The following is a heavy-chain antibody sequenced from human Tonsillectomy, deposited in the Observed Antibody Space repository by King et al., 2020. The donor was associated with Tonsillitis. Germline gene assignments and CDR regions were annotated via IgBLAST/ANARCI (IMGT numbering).Heavy chain of an antibody. CDR2: ISHVGSA. CDR3: AREDWGGDCYQSPHWFDP. CDR1: GASISSSNW. V-gene: IGHV4-4*02. Sequence: LQLQESGPGLVKPSGTLSLTCAVSGASISSSNWWSWVRQPPGKGLEWIGEISHVGSANYNPSLKGRVTLSGDKSNNQFSLNLSSVTAADTAVYYCAREDWGGDCYQSPHWFDPWGQGTLVTVSS. D-gene: IGHD2-21*02. J-gene: IGHJ5*02.